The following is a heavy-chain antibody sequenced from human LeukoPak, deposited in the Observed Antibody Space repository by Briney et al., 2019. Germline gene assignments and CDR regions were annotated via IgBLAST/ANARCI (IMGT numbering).Heavy chain of an antibody. Sequence: SETLSLTCAVYGGSFSGYYWSWIRQPPGKGLEWIGYIYYSGSTNYNPSLKSRVTISVDTSKNQFSLKLSSVTAADTAVYYCARGLRRATPHSPWYFDLWGRGTLVTVSS. CDR1: GGSFSGYY. D-gene: IGHD5-12*01. CDR3: ARGLRRATPHSPWYFDL. V-gene: IGHV4-59*01. CDR2: IYYSGST. J-gene: IGHJ2*01.